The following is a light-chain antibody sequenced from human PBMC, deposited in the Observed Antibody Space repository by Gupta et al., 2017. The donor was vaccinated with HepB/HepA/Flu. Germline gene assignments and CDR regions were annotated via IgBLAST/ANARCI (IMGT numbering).Light chain of an antibody. V-gene: IGLV3-21*03. Sequence: SSVLTQPPSVSEAPGKTAMITCTGHNIGSQRIHWYQQKAGQAPVLVVYDDIDRPSGIPERISCSKSGTKATPALTIVEAGDGADDYCQMRTASRHHGVFGGGTKLTVL. CDR3: QMRTASRHHGV. CDR1: NIGSQR. J-gene: IGLJ3*02. CDR2: DDI.